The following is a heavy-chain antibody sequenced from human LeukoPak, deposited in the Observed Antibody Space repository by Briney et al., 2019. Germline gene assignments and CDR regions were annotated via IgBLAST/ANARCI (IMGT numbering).Heavy chain of an antibody. D-gene: IGHD6-19*01. V-gene: IGHV3-21*01. CDR2: ISSSSSYI. J-gene: IGHJ4*02. Sequence: GGSLRLSCAASGFTFSSYSMNWVRQAPGKGLEWVSSISSSSSYIYYADSVKGRFTISRDNAKNSLYLQMNSLRAEDTAVYYCARKTSGSSGTFDYWGQGTLVTVSS. CDR3: ARKTSGSSGTFDY. CDR1: GFTFSSYS.